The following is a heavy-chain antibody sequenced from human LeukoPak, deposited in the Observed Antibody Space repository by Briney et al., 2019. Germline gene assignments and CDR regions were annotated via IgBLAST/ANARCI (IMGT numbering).Heavy chain of an antibody. D-gene: IGHD6-19*01. CDR3: ARAQWLATSYYYGMDV. Sequence: PGGSLRLSCAAPGFTFSSYAMHWVRQAPGKGLEWVAVISYDGRNKYYADSVKGRFTISRDNSKNTLYLQMNSLRAGDTAVYYCARAQWLATSYYYGMDVWGQGTTVTVSS. CDR2: ISYDGRNK. V-gene: IGHV3-30-3*01. J-gene: IGHJ6*02. CDR1: GFTFSSYA.